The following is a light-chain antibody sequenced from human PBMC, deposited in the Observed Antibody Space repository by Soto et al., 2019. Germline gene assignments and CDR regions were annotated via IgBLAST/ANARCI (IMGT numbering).Light chain of an antibody. CDR2: NDS. CDR3: SSYTSSNTLVV. J-gene: IGLJ2*01. V-gene: IGLV2-14*01. CDR1: SSDVGGYNY. Sequence: QSVLTQPASVSGTPGQSITISCTGTSSDVGGYNYISWYQQHPAKAPKLMIYNDSNRPSGVSNRFSGSKSGNTASLTISGHQAEDEADYYGSSYTSSNTLVVFGGGTKLTVL.